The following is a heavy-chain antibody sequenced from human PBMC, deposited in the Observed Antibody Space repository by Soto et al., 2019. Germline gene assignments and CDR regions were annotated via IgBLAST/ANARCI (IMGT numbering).Heavy chain of an antibody. V-gene: IGHV4-34*01. CDR3: ARGVPIVVVPAATSPLANWFDP. CDR2: INHSGST. J-gene: IGHJ5*02. D-gene: IGHD2-2*01. Sequence: QVQLQQWGAGLLKPSETLSLTCAVYGGSFSGYYWSWIRQPPGKGLEWIGEINHSGSTNYNPSLKSRVTISVDTSKNQFSLKLSSVTAADTAVYYCARGVPIVVVPAATSPLANWFDPWGQGTLVTVSS. CDR1: GGSFSGYY.